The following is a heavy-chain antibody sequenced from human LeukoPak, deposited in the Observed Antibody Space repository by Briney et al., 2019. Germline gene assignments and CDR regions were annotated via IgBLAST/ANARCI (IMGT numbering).Heavy chain of an antibody. D-gene: IGHD7-27*01. J-gene: IGHJ4*02. V-gene: IGHV3-30*04. Sequence: PGGSLRLSCAASGFTFSSYVMHWVRQAPGKGLEWVAVMSSDGSHIYYADSVKGRFTISRDNSKNTLYLQVNSLRPEDTAVYYCARDPVSNSGFRYFDFWGQGSLVTVSS. CDR1: GFTFSSYV. CDR3: ARDPVSNSGFRYFDF. CDR2: MSSDGSHI.